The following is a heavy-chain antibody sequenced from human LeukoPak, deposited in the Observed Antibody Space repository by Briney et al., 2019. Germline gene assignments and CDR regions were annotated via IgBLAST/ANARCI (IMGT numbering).Heavy chain of an antibody. CDR3: AKTDSSSWYVSNWFDP. J-gene: IGHJ5*02. Sequence: GGSLRLSCAASGFTFSSYAMSWVRQARGKGLEWVSAISGSGGSTYYADSVKGRFTISRDNSKNTQYLQMNSLRAEDTAVYYCAKTDSSSWYVSNWFDPWGQGTLVTVSS. CDR2: ISGSGGST. CDR1: GFTFSSYA. D-gene: IGHD6-13*01. V-gene: IGHV3-23*01.